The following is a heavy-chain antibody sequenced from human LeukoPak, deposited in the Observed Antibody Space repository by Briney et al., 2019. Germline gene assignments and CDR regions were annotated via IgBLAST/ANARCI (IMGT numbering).Heavy chain of an antibody. CDR3: ARAGKSAMASPPLVDY. D-gene: IGHD5-18*01. Sequence: SETLSLTCTVSGGSISSYYWSWIRQPPGKGLEWIGYIYYSGSTNYNPSLKCRVTISVDTSKNQFSLKLSSVTAADTAVYYCARAGKSAMASPPLVDYWGQGTLVTVSS. CDR1: GGSISSYY. CDR2: IYYSGST. J-gene: IGHJ4*02. V-gene: IGHV4-59*01.